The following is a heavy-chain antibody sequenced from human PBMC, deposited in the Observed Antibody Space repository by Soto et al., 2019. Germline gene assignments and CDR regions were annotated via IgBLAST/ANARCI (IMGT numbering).Heavy chain of an antibody. CDR3: ARATVTVALGYAFAI. V-gene: IGHV3-30-3*01. CDR1: GFTFSSYA. Sequence: PVGSLRLSCAASGFTFSSYAMHWVRQAPGKGLEWVAVISYDGSNKYYADSVKGRFTISRDNSKNTLYLQMNSLRAEDTAVYYCARATVTVALGYAFAIWGQGKMV. CDR2: ISYDGSNK. D-gene: IGHD4-4*01. J-gene: IGHJ3*02.